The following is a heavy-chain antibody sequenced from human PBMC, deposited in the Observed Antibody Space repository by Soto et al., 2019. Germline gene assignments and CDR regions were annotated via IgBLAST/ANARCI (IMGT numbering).Heavy chain of an antibody. V-gene: IGHV4-59*08. CDR1: GGSISSYY. CDR2: IYYSGST. CDR3: ARHVVPSFNYFAY. J-gene: IGHJ4*02. D-gene: IGHD2-15*01. Sequence: PSETLSLTCTVSGGSISSYYWSWIRQPPGKGLEWIGYIYYSGSTNYNPFLKSRVTISVHTSKNQFSLKLSSVTVADTAVYYCARHVVPSFNYFAYWGQGTLVIVS.